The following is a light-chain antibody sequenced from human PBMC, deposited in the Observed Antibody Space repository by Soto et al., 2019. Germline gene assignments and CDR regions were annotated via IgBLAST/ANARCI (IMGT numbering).Light chain of an antibody. CDR2: TAS. CDR3: QQSYNTTRT. CDR1: QSSDNY. Sequence: DIQMTHSPSSPSGSGGPRGTITCQASQSSDNYLNWYQQKQGKAPKVLIYTASSLQSGVPSRFSAGGSGTDFTLTISRLKTEDFATYYCQQSYNTTRTFRQGTKVDIK. J-gene: IGKJ1*01. V-gene: IGKV1-39*01.